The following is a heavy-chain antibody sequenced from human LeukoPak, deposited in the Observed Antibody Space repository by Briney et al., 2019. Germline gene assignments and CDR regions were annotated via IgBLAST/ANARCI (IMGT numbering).Heavy chain of an antibody. CDR1: GFTFSSYS. J-gene: IGHJ3*02. CDR2: ISSSSSYI. D-gene: IGHD5-18*01. V-gene: IGHV3-21*01. CDR3: ARSVDTAMADAFDI. Sequence: GGSLRLSCAASGFTFSSYSMNWVRRAPGKGLEWVSSISSSSSYIYYADSVKGRFTISRDNAKNSLYLQMNSLRAEDTAVYYCARSVDTAMADAFDIWGQGTMVTVSS.